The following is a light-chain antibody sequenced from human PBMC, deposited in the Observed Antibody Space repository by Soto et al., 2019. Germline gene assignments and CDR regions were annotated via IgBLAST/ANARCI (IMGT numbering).Light chain of an antibody. CDR1: ENVRTF. V-gene: IGKV3-11*01. CDR2: GAS. Sequence: VLTQSPATLSLSPGERATLSCRASENVRTFVDWYQQKPGQAPRLLIYGASNRATDIPARSSGSGSGTDFTLTISNLEPEDFAVYYCQQHSHWPPWTFGQGTRVEIQ. CDR3: QQHSHWPPWT. J-gene: IGKJ1*01.